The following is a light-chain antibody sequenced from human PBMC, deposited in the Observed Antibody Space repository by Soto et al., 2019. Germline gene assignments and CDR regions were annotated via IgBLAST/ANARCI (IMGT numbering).Light chain of an antibody. V-gene: IGKV1-5*03. CDR1: QRVGSW. CDR3: EQYNNDPCT. Sequence: DIQMTQSPSALSASVGDRVTITCRASQRVGSWLAWYQQKPGKAPNLLIYEASSLQGGVSSRFSGSGSGTEFTLTISSLQPDDFATYYCEQYNNDPCTFGQGTKLDIK. CDR2: EAS. J-gene: IGKJ1*01.